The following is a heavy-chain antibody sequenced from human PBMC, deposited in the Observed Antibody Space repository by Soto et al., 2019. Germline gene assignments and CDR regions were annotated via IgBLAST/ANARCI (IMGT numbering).Heavy chain of an antibody. CDR2: INAGNGNT. CDR3: ARDLGGWPDY. V-gene: IGHV1-3*01. D-gene: IGHD2-15*01. Sequence: QVQLVQSGAEVKKPGASVKVSCKASGYTFTSYAMHWVRQAPGQRLEWMGWINAGNGNTKYSQKFQGRVTITRDTSASTAYMELISLRSEDTSGYYCARDLGGWPDYWGQGTLVTVSS. CDR1: GYTFTSYA. J-gene: IGHJ4*02.